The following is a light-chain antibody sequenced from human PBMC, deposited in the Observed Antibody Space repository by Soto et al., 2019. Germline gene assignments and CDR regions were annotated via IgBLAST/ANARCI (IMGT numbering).Light chain of an antibody. J-gene: IGKJ2*01. CDR3: QQSHSTPYT. Sequence: DIQMTQSPSSLSASVGDRVTITCRASQSISSYLNWYQHKSGKAPKLLIYGASRLQSGVPSRFSGSGSGTDFTLTISSLQPEDFATYYCQQSHSTPYTFGQGTK. V-gene: IGKV1-39*01. CDR1: QSISSY. CDR2: GAS.